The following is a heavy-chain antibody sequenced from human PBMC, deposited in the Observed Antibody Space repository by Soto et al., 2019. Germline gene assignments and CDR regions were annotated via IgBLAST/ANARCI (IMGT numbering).Heavy chain of an antibody. CDR1: GYTFTYYG. J-gene: IGHJ4*02. V-gene: IGHV1-18*01. CDR3: ARDIIYGSGSCDY. Sequence: QVQLLQSGAEVKKPGASVKVSCKASGYTFTYYGITWVRQAPGQGLEWMGWISTNNGNTNYAQKLQGRATMTTDTSTSTAYMELRSLRTDDTAVYYCARDIIYGSGSCDYWGQGTLVTVSS. CDR2: ISTNNGNT. D-gene: IGHD3-10*01.